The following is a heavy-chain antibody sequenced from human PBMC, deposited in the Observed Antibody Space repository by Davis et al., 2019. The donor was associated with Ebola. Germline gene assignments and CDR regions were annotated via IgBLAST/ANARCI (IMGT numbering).Heavy chain of an antibody. CDR3: ARDSPTSPIEQQLSYYYYYGMDV. V-gene: IGHV3-7*03. D-gene: IGHD6-13*01. J-gene: IGHJ6*02. CDR1: GFTFSSYW. CDR2: IKQDGSEK. Sequence: GESLKLSCAASGFTFSSYWMSWVRQAPGKGLEWVANIKQDGSEKYYVDSVKGRFTISRDNAKNSLYLQMNSLRAEDTAVYYCARDSPTSPIEQQLSYYYYYGMDVWGQGTTVTVSS.